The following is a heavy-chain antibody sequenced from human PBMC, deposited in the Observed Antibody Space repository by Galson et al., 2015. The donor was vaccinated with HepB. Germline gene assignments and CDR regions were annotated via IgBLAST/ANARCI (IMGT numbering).Heavy chain of an antibody. V-gene: IGHV1-24*01. CDR2: FDPEDGET. Sequence: SVTVSCKVSGSTLTELSMHWVRQAPGKGLEWMGGFDPEDGETIYAQKFQGRVTMTEDTSTDTAYMELSSLRSEDTAVYYCATPWSSGKYGMDVWGQGTTVTVS. CDR3: ATPWSSGKYGMDV. J-gene: IGHJ6*02. D-gene: IGHD3-10*01. CDR1: GSTLTELS.